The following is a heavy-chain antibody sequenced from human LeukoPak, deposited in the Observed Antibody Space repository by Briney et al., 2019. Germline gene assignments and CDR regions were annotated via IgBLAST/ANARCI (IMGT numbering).Heavy chain of an antibody. CDR3: AKDPQVRSSGSSEYFQH. J-gene: IGHJ1*01. CDR2: ISGSGGST. D-gene: IGHD6-19*01. Sequence: PGASLRLSCAASGFTFSNYGMSWVRQAPGKGLEWVSTISGSGGSTFYADSVKGRFTISRDNSKNTLYLQMNSLRAEDTAIYYCAKDPQVRSSGSSEYFQHWGQGTLVTVSS. CDR1: GFTFSNYG. V-gene: IGHV3-23*01.